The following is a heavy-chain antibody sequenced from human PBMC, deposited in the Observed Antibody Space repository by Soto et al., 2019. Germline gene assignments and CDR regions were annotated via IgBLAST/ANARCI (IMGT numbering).Heavy chain of an antibody. J-gene: IGHJ5*02. V-gene: IGHV1-46*01. CDR1: GYTFTSYY. Sequence: QVQLVQSGAEVKKPGASVKVSCKASGYTFTSYYMHWVRQAPGQGLEWMGIINPSGGSTSYVQKFQGRVTMTRDTSTSTVYMELSTLRSEDTAVYYCAEQRYINRRWFDPWGQGTLVTVSS. CDR2: INPSGGST. CDR3: AEQRYINRRWFDP. D-gene: IGHD1-1*01.